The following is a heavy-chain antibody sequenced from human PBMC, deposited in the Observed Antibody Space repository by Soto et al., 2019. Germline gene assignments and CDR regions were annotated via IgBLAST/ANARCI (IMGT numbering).Heavy chain of an antibody. CDR1: GYSFTKYW. D-gene: IGHD3-16*01. CDR3: ARHYICRGGDCYFYGMDV. J-gene: IGHJ6*02. V-gene: IGHV5-10-1*04. Sequence: GESLKIPCKGSGYSFTKYWIRWVRQMPGKGLEWMGRIDPRASYINYSPSSQGQVTISADKSIKTAYLQWSSLRASDTAIYYCARHYICRGGDCYFYGMDVGGQGTTVTVS. CDR2: IDPRASYI.